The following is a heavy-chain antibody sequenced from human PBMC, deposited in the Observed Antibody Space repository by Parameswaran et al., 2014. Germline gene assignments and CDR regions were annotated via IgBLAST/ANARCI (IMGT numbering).Heavy chain of an antibody. D-gene: IGHD3-22*01. J-gene: IGHJ2*01. CDR2: INHSGST. CDR3: ARAPPFRTMIVAYWYFDL. V-gene: IGHV4-34*01. Sequence: RWIRQPPGKGLEWIGEINHSGSTNYNPSLKSRVTISVDTSKNQFSLKLSSVTAADTAVYYCARAPPFRTMIVAYWYFDLWGRGTLVTVSS.